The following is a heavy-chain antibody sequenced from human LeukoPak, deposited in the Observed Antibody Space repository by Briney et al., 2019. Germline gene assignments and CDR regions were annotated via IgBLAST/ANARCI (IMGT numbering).Heavy chain of an antibody. D-gene: IGHD1-26*01. V-gene: IGHV1-2*02. J-gene: IGHJ5*02. CDR2: INPNSGGT. Sequence: ASVKVSCKASGYTFTGYYMRWERQAPGQGLEWMGWINPNSGGTNYAQKFQGRVTMTRDTSISTAYMELSRLRSDDTAVYYCARDRSGSYSWFDPWGQGTLVTVSS. CDR1: GYTFTGYY. CDR3: ARDRSGSYSWFDP.